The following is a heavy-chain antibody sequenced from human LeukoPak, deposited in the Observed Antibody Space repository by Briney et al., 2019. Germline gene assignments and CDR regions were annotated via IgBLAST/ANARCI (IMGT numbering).Heavy chain of an antibody. CDR1: GFTFSSYA. V-gene: IGHV3-23*01. CDR2: TSVSSGTT. J-gene: IGHJ4*02. CDR3: AKANYGDYGYYFDS. D-gene: IGHD4-17*01. Sequence: PGGSLRLSCAASGFTFSSYAMSWVRQAPGKGLEWVSVTSVSSGTTYYADSVKGRFTISRDNSKSTLYLQMNSLRAEDTAVYYCAKANYGDYGYYFDSWGQGTLVTVSS.